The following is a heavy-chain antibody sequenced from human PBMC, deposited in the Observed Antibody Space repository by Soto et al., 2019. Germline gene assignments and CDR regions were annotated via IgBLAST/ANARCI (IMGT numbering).Heavy chain of an antibody. CDR1: GFTFGSFG. CDR2: ISYDGSDK. CDR3: AKTSGYDYVWGSSGLDP. Sequence: GGSLRLSCAASGFTFGSFGMHWVRQAPDKGLQWVAVISYDGSDKYYADSVKGRFTISRDDSTNTMYLQMNSLRPEDTAVYYCAKTSGYDYVWGSSGLDPWGQGTLVTVSS. D-gene: IGHD3-16*01. V-gene: IGHV3-30*18. J-gene: IGHJ5*02.